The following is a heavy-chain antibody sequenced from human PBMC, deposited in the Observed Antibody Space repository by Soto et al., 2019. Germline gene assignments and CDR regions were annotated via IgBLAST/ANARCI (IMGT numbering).Heavy chain of an antibody. CDR2: IWYDGSNK. CDR1: GFTFSSYG. CDR3: ARGGYFEEGDYYYYYGMDV. V-gene: IGHV3-33*01. Sequence: QVQLVESGGGVVQPGRSLRLSCAASGFTFSSYGMHWVRQAPGKGLEWVAVIWYDGSNKYYADSVKGRFTISRDNSKNTLYLQMNSLRDEDTAVYYCARGGYFEEGDYYYYYGMDVWGQGTTVPVSS. D-gene: IGHD3-9*01. J-gene: IGHJ6*02.